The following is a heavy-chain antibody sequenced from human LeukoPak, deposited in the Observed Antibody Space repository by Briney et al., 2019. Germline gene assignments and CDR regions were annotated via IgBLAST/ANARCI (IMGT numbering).Heavy chain of an antibody. J-gene: IGHJ4*02. CDR3: TRSPRLLFDH. CDR2: VFGSGGTT. Sequence: GGSLRLSCAASGFSFTSYAMSWVRQAPGKGLEWVAGVFGSGGTTHYVDSVQGRFTISRDTSTNTLYLQMNSLRAEDTAVYYCTRSPRLLFDHWGQGALVTVSS. V-gene: IGHV3-23*01. CDR1: GFSFTSYA. D-gene: IGHD2-21*02.